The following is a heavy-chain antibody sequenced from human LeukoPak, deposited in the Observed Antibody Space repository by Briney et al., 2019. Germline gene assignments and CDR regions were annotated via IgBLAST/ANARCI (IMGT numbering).Heavy chain of an antibody. D-gene: IGHD1-1*01. V-gene: IGHV1-18*01. J-gene: IGHJ5*02. CDR1: GYPFTSYG. Sequence: ASVKVSCKASGYPFTSYGISWVRQAPGQGLEWMGWISAFSGKTNYAQTVQGRATMTTDTSTNTVYMELKSLRSDDTAMYYCARDGTPGTTFRFDPWGQGTLVTVSS. CDR3: ARDGTPGTTFRFDP. CDR2: ISAFSGKT.